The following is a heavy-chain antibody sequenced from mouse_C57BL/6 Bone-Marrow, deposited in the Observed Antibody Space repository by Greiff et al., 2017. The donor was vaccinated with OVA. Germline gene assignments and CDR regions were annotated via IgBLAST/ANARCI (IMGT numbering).Heavy chain of an antibody. CDR1: GYTFTSYW. CDR3: ARYCYYGYDGVAY. D-gene: IGHD2-2*01. Sequence: QVQLQQPGAELVMPGASVKLSCKASGYTFTSYWMHWVQQRPGQGLEWIGAIDPSDSYTNYNQKFKGKSTLTVDKSSSTADMQLSSLTSEDSAVYYCARYCYYGYDGVAYWGQGTRVTVSA. J-gene: IGHJ3*01. CDR2: IDPSDSYT. V-gene: IGHV1-69*01.